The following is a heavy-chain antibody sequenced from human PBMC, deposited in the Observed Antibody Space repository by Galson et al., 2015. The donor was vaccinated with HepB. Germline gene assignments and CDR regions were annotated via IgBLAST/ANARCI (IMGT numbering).Heavy chain of an antibody. CDR2: IYYSGST. V-gene: IGHV4-59*01. CDR1: GGSISSYY. CDR3: ARGGSSSWFHPFGY. D-gene: IGHD6-13*01. Sequence: SETLSLTCTVSGGSISSYYWSWIRQPPGKGLEWIGYIYYSGSTNYNPSLKSRVTISVDTSKNQFSLKLSSVTAADTAVYYCARGGSSSWFHPFGYWGQGTLVTVSS. J-gene: IGHJ4*02.